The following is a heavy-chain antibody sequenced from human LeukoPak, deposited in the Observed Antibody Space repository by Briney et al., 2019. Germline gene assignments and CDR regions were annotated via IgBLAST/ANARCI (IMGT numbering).Heavy chain of an antibody. CDR3: ARVHGGNWNYYYYMDV. D-gene: IGHD3-16*01. Sequence: SETLSLTCTVSGGSISSGGYYWSWIRQHPGKGLEWIGYIYYSGSTYYNPSLKSRVTISVDTSKNQFSLKLSSVTAADTAVYYCARVHGGNWNYYYYMDVWGKGTTVTVSS. J-gene: IGHJ6*03. CDR1: GGSISSGGYY. CDR2: IYYSGST. V-gene: IGHV4-31*03.